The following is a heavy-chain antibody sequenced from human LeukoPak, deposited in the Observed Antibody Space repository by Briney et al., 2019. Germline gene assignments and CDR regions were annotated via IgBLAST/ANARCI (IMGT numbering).Heavy chain of an antibody. J-gene: IGHJ4*02. CDR2: INHSGST. CDR1: GGSFSGYY. Sequence: PSETLSLTCAVYGGSFSGYYWSWIRQPPGKGLEWIGEINHSGSTNYNPSLKSRVTISVDTSKNQFSLKLSSVTAADTAVYYCARLLDSVVVPAAIFGGQHTHYFDYWGQGTLVTVSS. V-gene: IGHV4-34*01. CDR3: ARLLDSVVVPAAIFGGQHTHYFDY. D-gene: IGHD2-2*01.